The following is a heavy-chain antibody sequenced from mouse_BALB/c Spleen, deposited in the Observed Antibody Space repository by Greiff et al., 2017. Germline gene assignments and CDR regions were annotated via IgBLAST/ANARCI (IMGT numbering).Heavy chain of an antibody. CDR2: ISSGSSTI. J-gene: IGHJ4*01. V-gene: IGHV5-17*02. CDR3: AREVGYYAMDY. Sequence: EVKLMESGGGLVQPGGSRKLSCAASGFTFSSFGMHWVRQAPEKGLEWVAYISSGSSTIYYADTVKGRFTISRDNPKNTLFLQMTSLRSEDTAMYYCAREVGYYAMDYWGQGTSVTVSS. CDR1: GFTFSSFG. D-gene: IGHD1-1*01.